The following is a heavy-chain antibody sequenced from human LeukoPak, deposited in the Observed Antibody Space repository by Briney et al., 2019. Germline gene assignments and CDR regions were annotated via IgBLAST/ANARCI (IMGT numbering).Heavy chain of an antibody. D-gene: IGHD4-17*01. CDR3: AKDYDYGDYATDY. V-gene: IGHV3-30*02. Sequence: GGPLRLSCAASGFTFSSYGMHWVRQSPGKGLEWVAFIPYDGSNKYYADSVKGRFTISRDNSKNTVYLQMNSLRVEDTAVYYCAKDYDYGDYATDYWGQGTLVTVSS. CDR2: IPYDGSNK. J-gene: IGHJ4*02. CDR1: GFTFSSYG.